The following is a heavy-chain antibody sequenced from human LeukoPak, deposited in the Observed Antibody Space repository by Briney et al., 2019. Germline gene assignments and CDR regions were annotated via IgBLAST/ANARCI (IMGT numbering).Heavy chain of an antibody. Sequence: PSETLSLTCTVSGGSISSSSYYWGWIRQPPGKGLEWIGSIYYSGSTYYNPSLKSRVTISVDTSKNQFSLKLSSVTAADTAVYYCARQQLPLRNIDYWAREPWSPSPQ. D-gene: IGHD2-2*01. CDR2: IYYSGST. CDR1: GGSISSSSYY. CDR3: ARQQLPLRNIDY. J-gene: IGHJ4*02. V-gene: IGHV4-39*01.